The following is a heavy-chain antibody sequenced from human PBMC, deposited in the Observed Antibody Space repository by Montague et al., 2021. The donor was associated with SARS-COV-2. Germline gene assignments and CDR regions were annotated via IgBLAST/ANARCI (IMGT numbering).Heavy chain of an antibody. Sequence: TLSLTCDVNGTSFTDHYWTWLRQSPGGGLEWIGEIHHGGDTNYNPSLRSRLTISLDTSKNQFSLQLSSVTAADTALYYCARVLGSGSYQFDYWGQGTLVTVSS. J-gene: IGHJ4*02. D-gene: IGHD1-26*01. V-gene: IGHV4-34*09. CDR2: IHHGGDT. CDR3: ARVLGSGSYQFDY. CDR1: GTSFTDHY.